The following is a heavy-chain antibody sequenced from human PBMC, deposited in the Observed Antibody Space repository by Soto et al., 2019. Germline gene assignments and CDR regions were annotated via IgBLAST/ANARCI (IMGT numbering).Heavy chain of an antibody. D-gene: IGHD1-26*01. CDR3: AREWYSGSYYYYGMDV. CDR2: IYYSGST. CDR1: GGSISSGDYY. V-gene: IGHV4-30-4*01. J-gene: IGHJ6*02. Sequence: SETLSLTCTVSGGSISSGDYYWSWIRQPPGKGLEWIGYIYYSGSTYYNPSLKSRVTISVDTSKNQFSLKLSSVTAADTAVYYCAREWYSGSYYYYGMDVWGQGTTVTVSS.